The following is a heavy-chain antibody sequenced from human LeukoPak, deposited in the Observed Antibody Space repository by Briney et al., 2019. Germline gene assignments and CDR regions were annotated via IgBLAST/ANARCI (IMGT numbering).Heavy chain of an antibody. J-gene: IGHJ4*02. D-gene: IGHD6-19*01. CDR2: IYYSGST. Sequence: SETLSLTCTVSGVSISSGDYYWSWIRQPPGKGLEWIGYIYYSGSTNCNPSLKSRVTISLDTSKNQFSLKVISVTAADTAVYYCARGGWYVDYWGQGTLVTVSS. V-gene: IGHV4-30-4*08. CDR3: ARGGWYVDY. CDR1: GVSISSGDYY.